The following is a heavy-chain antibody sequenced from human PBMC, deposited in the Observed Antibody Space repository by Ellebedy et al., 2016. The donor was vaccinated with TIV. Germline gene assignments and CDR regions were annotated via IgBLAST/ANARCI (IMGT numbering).Heavy chain of an antibody. J-gene: IGHJ5*02. V-gene: IGHV1-69*13. Sequence: ASVKVSCXASGGTFSNYAISWVRQAPGQGLEWMGAIIPIVGTANYAQKFQDRVTIIADESTRTAYMELSSLRSEDTAVYYCARDFLRAPDGSETYNNWLDPWGQGTLVTVSS. D-gene: IGHD3-10*01. CDR3: ARDFLRAPDGSETYNNWLDP. CDR1: GGTFSNYA. CDR2: IIPIVGTA.